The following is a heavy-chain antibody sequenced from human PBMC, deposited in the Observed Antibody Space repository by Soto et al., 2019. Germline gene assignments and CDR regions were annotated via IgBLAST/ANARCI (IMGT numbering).Heavy chain of an antibody. CDR3: AKPGVVGATTPFDY. CDR2: ISGSGGST. CDR1: GFTFSSYA. J-gene: IGHJ4*02. D-gene: IGHD1-26*01. V-gene: IGHV3-23*01. Sequence: EVLLLESGGDLVQPGGSLRLSCAASGFTFSSYAMSWVRQAPGKGLEWVSTISGSGGSTYYADSVKGRFTISRDNSKNTLYLQMNSLRAEDTAVYYCAKPGVVGATTPFDYWGQVTLVTVSS.